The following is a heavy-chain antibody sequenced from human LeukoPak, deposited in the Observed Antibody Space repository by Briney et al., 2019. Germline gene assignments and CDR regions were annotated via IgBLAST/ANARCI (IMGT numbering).Heavy chain of an antibody. J-gene: IGHJ4*02. CDR3: ASRENDYFDY. D-gene: IGHD3-10*01. CDR2: ISWNGGSI. Sequence: SLTPSCPASGFTSDDYAMHWVRQAPGNVLEWVSGISWNGGSIGYADSVKGRFTISRDNDKNSLYLQMNSLRAQDTALYYWASRENDYFDYWGQGTLVSVPS. V-gene: IGHV3-9*02. CDR1: GFTSDDYA.